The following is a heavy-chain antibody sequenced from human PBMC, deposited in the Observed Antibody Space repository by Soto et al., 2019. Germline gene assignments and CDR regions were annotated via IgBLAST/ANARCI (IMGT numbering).Heavy chain of an antibody. J-gene: IGHJ4*02. CDR2: ISSGSSTM. V-gene: IGHV3-48*02. D-gene: IGHD6-13*01. CDR3: ARVRYSSISNYFDY. CDR1: GFTFNSYS. Sequence: EVQLVESGGGLVQPGGSLRLSCAASGFTFNSYSMNWVRQAPGRGLEWVSYISSGSSTMYYADSVRGRFTISRDNAKNSLYLQMNSLRDEDTAVYYCARVRYSSISNYFDYWGQGTLVTVSS.